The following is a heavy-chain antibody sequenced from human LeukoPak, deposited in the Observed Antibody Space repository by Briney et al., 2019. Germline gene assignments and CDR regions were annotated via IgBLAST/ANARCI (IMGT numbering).Heavy chain of an antibody. CDR2: ISGSGGST. CDR1: GFTFSSYA. D-gene: IGHD3-16*02. Sequence: GGSLRLSCAASGFTFSSYAMSWVRQAPGKGLEWVSAISGSGGSTYYADSVKGRFTISRDNSKNTLYLQMNSLRAEDTAVYYCAKVAGFFDYDYVWGSYRDPLFDYWGQGTLVTVSS. V-gene: IGHV3-23*01. CDR3: AKVAGFFDYDYVWGSYRDPLFDY. J-gene: IGHJ4*02.